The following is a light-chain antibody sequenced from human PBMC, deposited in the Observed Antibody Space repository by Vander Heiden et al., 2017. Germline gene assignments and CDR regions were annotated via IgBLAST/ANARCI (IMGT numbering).Light chain of an antibody. J-gene: IGLJ2*01. Sequence: QSVLTQPPSASGTPGQRVTISCSGSSSNIGSNTVSWYQHLPGTAPKLLIYSNNQWPSGVTDRFSGSKSVTSASLAISGLQSEDEADYYCAAWDDSLNGVVFGGGTRLTVL. CDR1: SSNIGSNT. V-gene: IGLV1-44*01. CDR2: SNN. CDR3: AAWDDSLNGVV.